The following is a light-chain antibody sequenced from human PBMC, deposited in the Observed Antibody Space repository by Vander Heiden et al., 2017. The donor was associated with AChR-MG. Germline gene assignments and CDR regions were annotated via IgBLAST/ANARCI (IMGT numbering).Light chain of an antibody. CDR3: QQDGSSTGT. Sequence: EIILTQAPGTLSLSPGERATLACSASQSGRSSYLAWYQQKPGQAPRLLIYGASSRATGIPDRFSGSGSGTEFTLTISRLEPEDFAVYYCQQDGSSTGTFGQGTKLEIK. CDR2: GAS. J-gene: IGKJ2*01. CDR1: QSGRSSY. V-gene: IGKV3-20*01.